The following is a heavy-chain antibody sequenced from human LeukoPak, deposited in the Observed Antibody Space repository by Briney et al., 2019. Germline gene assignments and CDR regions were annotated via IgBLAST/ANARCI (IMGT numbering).Heavy chain of an antibody. Sequence: SETPSLTCTVSGGSISSYYWSWIRQPPGKGLEWIGYIYYSGSTNYNPSLKSRVTISVDTSKNQFSLKLSSVTAADTAVYYCARQLYSNLIDYWGQGTLVTVSS. CDR3: ARQLYSNLIDY. CDR1: GGSISSYY. CDR2: IYYSGST. V-gene: IGHV4-59*08. J-gene: IGHJ4*02. D-gene: IGHD4-11*01.